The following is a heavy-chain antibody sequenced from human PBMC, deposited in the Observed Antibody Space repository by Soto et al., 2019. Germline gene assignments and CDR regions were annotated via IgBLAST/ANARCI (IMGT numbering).Heavy chain of an antibody. CDR1: GFTFSSYG. D-gene: IGHD5-12*01. CDR3: AKLDPPKMATITHGY. J-gene: IGHJ4*02. V-gene: IGHV3-30*18. CDR2: ISYDGSNK. Sequence: QVQLVESGGGVVQPGRSLRLSCAASGFTFSSYGMHWVRQAPGKGLEWVAVISYDGSNKYYADSVKGRFTISRDNSKNTLYLQMNSLRAEDTAVYYCAKLDPPKMATITHGYWGQGTLVTVSS.